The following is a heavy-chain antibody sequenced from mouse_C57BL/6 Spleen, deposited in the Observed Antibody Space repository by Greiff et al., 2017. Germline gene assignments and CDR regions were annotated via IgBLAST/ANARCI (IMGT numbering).Heavy chain of an antibody. CDR1: GYTFTDYE. Sequence: VQLQQSGAELVRPGASVTLSCKASGYTFTDYEMHWVKQTPVHGLEWIGAIDPETGGTAYNQKFKGKAILTADKSSSTAYMELRSLTSEDSAVYYCTRGRGDYAMDYWGQGTSVTVSS. J-gene: IGHJ4*01. CDR2: IDPETGGT. CDR3: TRGRGDYAMDY. V-gene: IGHV1-15*01.